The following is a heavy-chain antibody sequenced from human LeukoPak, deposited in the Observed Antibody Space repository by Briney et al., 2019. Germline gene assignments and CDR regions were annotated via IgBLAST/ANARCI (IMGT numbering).Heavy chain of an antibody. D-gene: IGHD3-10*01. CDR3: ARFAYDSGSLS. V-gene: IGHV3-74*01. CDR2: ISSDGTTT. Sequence: GGSLRLSCAASAFTFSRYWMHWVRQTPGEGLVWVSRISSDGTTTTYADSVKGRFTISRDNARNTLYLQMNSLRAEDTAVHYCARFAYDSGSLSWGQGALVTVSS. CDR1: AFTFSRYW. J-gene: IGHJ5*02.